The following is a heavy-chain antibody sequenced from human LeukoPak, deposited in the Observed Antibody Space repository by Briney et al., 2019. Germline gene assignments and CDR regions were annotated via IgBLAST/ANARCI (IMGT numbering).Heavy chain of an antibody. Sequence: PGGSLRLSCAPSGFIFSIQWMPCARQPPGKGREWVANIKQDGSEKKHMGSAEGRFIISRDNAKNSLHLQMNSLRAEDTAVYYCARDKFGGSMAGSNFDYWGQGTLVTVSS. J-gene: IGHJ4*02. V-gene: IGHV3-7*01. CDR2: IKQDGSEK. CDR3: ARDKFGGSMAGSNFDY. CDR1: GFIFSIQW. D-gene: IGHD6-19*01.